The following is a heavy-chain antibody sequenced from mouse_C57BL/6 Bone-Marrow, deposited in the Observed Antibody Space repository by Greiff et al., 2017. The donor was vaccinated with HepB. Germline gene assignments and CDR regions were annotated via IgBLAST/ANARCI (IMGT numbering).Heavy chain of an antibody. CDR2: IWSDGST. CDR1: GFSLTSYG. Sequence: VKVVESGPGLVAPSQSLSITCTVSGFSLTSYGVHWVRQPPGKGLEWLVVIWSDGSTTYNSALKSRLSISKDNSKSQVFLKMNSLQTDDTAMYYCARGGYYGRYWYFDVWGTGTTVTVSS. D-gene: IGHD1-1*01. CDR3: ARGGYYGRYWYFDV. J-gene: IGHJ1*03. V-gene: IGHV2-6*03.